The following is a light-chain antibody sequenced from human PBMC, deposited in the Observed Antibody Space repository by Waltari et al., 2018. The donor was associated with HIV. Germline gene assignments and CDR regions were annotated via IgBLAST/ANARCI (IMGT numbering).Light chain of an antibody. V-gene: IGLV2-14*01. J-gene: IGLJ3*02. CDR2: EVT. Sequence: QSALTPPASVSASPGPSTTTSCSGTNRALAGSAHVSWYHQIPSGAPKLILYEVTTRPSGVSNRFSGSKSGNTASLTISGLQSEDEAVYYCSSYSSGTTLWLFGGGTQLTVL. CDR1: NRALAGSAH. CDR3: SSYSSGTTLWL.